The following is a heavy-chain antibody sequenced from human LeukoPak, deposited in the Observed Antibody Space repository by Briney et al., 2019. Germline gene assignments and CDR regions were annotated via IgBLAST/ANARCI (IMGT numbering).Heavy chain of an antibody. J-gene: IGHJ4*02. V-gene: IGHV4-59*01. CDR2: IYYSGST. CDR3: ARAIIPHMREYYFDY. CDR1: GGSISSYY. D-gene: IGHD3-3*01. Sequence: SETLSLTCTVSGGSISSYYWSWIRQPPGKGLEWIGYIYYSGSTNYNPSLKSRVTISVDTSKNQFSLKLSSVTAADTAVYYCARAIIPHMREYYFDYWGQGTLVTVSS.